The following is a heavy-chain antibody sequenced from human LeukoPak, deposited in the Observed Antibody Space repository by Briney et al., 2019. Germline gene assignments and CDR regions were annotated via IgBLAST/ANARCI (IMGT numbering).Heavy chain of an antibody. J-gene: IGHJ3*02. D-gene: IGHD6-13*01. V-gene: IGHV4-59*11. Sequence: SDALSLTCSVSGLSISSHHWIWIRQPPGKGLESMVYIYYSESTNYNPSLKSRVTISVDTSKNQFSLKLSSVTAADTAVYYGAREYSSSPDAFDIWGQGTMVTVSS. CDR2: IYYSEST. CDR3: AREYSSSPDAFDI. CDR1: GLSISSHH.